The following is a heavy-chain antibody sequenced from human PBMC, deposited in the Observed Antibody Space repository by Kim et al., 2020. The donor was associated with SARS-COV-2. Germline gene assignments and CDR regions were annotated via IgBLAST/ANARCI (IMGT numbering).Heavy chain of an antibody. D-gene: IGHD6-6*01. J-gene: IGHJ4*02. CDR1: GYSFTSYW. Sequence: GESLKISCKGSGYSFTSYWNSWVRQMPGKGLEWMGRIDPSDSYNNYSPSFQGDVTISADKSISTAYLQWSSLKASETAMYYWATIEYSSSSNDYWGQGTL. CDR3: ATIEYSSSSNDY. CDR2: IDPSDSYN. V-gene: IGHV5-10-1*01.